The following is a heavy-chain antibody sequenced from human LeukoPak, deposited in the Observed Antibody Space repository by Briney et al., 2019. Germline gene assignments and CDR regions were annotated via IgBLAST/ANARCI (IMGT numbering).Heavy chain of an antibody. J-gene: IGHJ5*02. CDR2: IYPGDSDT. Sequence: GESLKISCKGSGYSFTSYWIGWVRQMPGKGLEWMGIIYPGDSDTRYSLSFQGQVTISADKSISTAYLQWSSLKASDTAMYYCARSMTETYYYGKQRGWFDPWGQGTLVTVSS. CDR1: GYSFTSYW. CDR3: ARSMTETYYYGKQRGWFDP. V-gene: IGHV5-51*01. D-gene: IGHD3-10*01.